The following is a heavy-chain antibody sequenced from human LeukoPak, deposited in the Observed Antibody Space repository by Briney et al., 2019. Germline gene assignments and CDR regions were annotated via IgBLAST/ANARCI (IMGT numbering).Heavy chain of an antibody. Sequence: ASVKVSCKASGYTFTSYDINWVRQATGQGLEWMGWMNPNSGNTGYAQKFQGRVTMTRNTSISTAYMELSSLRSEDTAVYYCARGPDYYDSSGYYLYYFDYWGQGTLVTVSS. CDR1: GYTFTSYD. D-gene: IGHD3-22*01. CDR3: ARGPDYYDSSGYYLYYFDY. V-gene: IGHV1-8*01. J-gene: IGHJ4*02. CDR2: MNPNSGNT.